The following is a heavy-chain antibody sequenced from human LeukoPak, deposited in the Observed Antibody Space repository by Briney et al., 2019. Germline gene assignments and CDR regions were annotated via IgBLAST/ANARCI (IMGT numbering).Heavy chain of an antibody. CDR3: TRDGYYTNDAFDI. V-gene: IGHV3-73*01. CDR1: GFTFSGSA. J-gene: IGHJ3*02. CDR2: IRSKANSYAT. Sequence: GGSLRLSCAASGFTFSGSAMHWVRQASGKGLEWVGRIRSKANSYATAYAASVKGRFTISRDDSKSIAYLQMNSLKTEDTAVYYCTRDGYYTNDAFDIWGQGTMVTVSS. D-gene: IGHD2-2*02.